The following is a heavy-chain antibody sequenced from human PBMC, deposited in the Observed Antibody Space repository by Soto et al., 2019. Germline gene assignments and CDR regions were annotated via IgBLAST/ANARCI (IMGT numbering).Heavy chain of an antibody. CDR1: GFTFDDYA. CDR3: AKANWNDDAFDI. V-gene: IGHV3-9*01. CDR2: ISWNSGSI. J-gene: IGHJ3*02. D-gene: IGHD1-1*01. Sequence: GGSLRLSCAASGFTFDDYAMHWVRQAPGKGLEWVSGISWNSGSIGYADSVKGRFTISRDNAKNSLYLQMNSLRAEDTALYYCAKANWNDDAFDIWGQGTMVTVSS.